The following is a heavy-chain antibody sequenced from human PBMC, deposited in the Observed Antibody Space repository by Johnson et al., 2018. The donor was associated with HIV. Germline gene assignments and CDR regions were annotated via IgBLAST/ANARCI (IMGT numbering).Heavy chain of an antibody. CDR2: IGTAGDT. V-gene: IGHV3-13*01. CDR3: ARGGLLWFGHPAD. CDR1: GFTFSSYD. J-gene: IGHJ3*01. Sequence: EVQLVESGGGLVQPGGSLRLSCAASGFTFSSYDMHWVRQATGKGLEWVSGIGTAGDTYYPDSVKGRFTVSRENAKNSLYLQMNSLRAGDTAVYYCARGGLLWFGHPADWGQGTMVTVSS. D-gene: IGHD3-10*01.